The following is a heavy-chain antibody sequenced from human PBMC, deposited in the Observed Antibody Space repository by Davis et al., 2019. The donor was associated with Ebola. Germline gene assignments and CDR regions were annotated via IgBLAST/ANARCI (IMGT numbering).Heavy chain of an antibody. CDR1: GGSVSSGSYY. CDR2: IYYSGST. V-gene: IGHV4-61*01. CDR3: ARGTWNYYDSSEEFDY. Sequence: PSETLSLTCTASGGSVSSGSYYWSWIRQPPGKGLEWIGYIYYSGSTNYNPSLKSRVTISVDTSKNQFSLKLSSVTAADTAVYYCARGTWNYYDSSEEFDYWGQGTLVTVSS. J-gene: IGHJ4*02. D-gene: IGHD3-22*01.